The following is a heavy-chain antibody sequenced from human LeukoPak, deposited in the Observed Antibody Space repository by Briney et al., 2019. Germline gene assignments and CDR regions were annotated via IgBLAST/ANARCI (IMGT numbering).Heavy chain of an antibody. D-gene: IGHD2-15*01. CDR2: IIPILGIT. V-gene: IGHV1-69*04. Sequence: SVRVSCKASGGTFSSYSISWVRQAPGQGLEWMGRIIPILGITNYAQKFQGRVTITADKFTSTVYMELSSLRSEGTAVYYCARGVVVVVAATYFDPWGQGTLVTVSS. J-gene: IGHJ5*02. CDR3: ARGVVVVVAATYFDP. CDR1: GGTFSSYS.